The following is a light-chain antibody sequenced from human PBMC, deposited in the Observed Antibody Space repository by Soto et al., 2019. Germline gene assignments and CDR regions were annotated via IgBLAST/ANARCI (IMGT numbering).Light chain of an antibody. Sequence: VMTPSAVTLSVSPGERVTLSCRASQSVSSNLAWYQQKPGQAPSLLIYGAFTRATGIPARFSGTGSGTEFTLTITSLQSEDFAVYYCQQYNAWPRTFGQGTKV. CDR2: GAF. J-gene: IGKJ1*01. CDR1: QSVSSN. V-gene: IGKV3-15*01. CDR3: QQYNAWPRT.